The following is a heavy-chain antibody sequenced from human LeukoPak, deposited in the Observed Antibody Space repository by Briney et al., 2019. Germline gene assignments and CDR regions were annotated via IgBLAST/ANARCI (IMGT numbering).Heavy chain of an antibody. CDR3: AKDTWQFAPDYYYYTDV. D-gene: IGHD2-21*01. Sequence: GGSLRLSCAASGFTFSSYAMSWVRQAPGKGLEWVSAISGSGGGTYYADSVEGRFTISRDNSKNTLYLQMNSLRAEDTALYYCAKDTWQFAPDYYYYTDVWGKGTTVTVSS. CDR1: GFTFSSYA. CDR2: ISGSGGGT. J-gene: IGHJ6*03. V-gene: IGHV3-23*01.